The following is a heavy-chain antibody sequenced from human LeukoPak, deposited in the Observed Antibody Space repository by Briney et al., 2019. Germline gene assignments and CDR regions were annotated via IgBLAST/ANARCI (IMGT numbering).Heavy chain of an antibody. V-gene: IGHV3-7*01. J-gene: IGHJ4*02. CDR3: ASDYGEEGY. CDR1: GLTFSSYW. CDR2: IKQDGSEK. Sequence: PGGSLRLSCAASGLTFSSYWMSWVRQAPGKGLEWVANIKQDGSEKYYVDSVKGRFTISRDNAKNSLYLQMNSLRAEDTAVYYCASDYGEEGYWGQGTLVTVSS. D-gene: IGHD4-17*01.